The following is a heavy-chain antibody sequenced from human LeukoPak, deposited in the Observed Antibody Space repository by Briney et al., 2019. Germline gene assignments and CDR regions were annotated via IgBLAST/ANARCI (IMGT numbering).Heavy chain of an antibody. CDR2: IWNDGSNK. V-gene: IGHV3-33*06. D-gene: IGHD6-13*01. CDR3: AKDLSSSWFEGLDN. J-gene: IGHJ4*02. Sequence: GGSLRLSCAASGFTLSTYGMYWVRQAPGRGLEWVAVIWNDGSNKHYADSVKGRFTISRDNSKNTLDLQMNSLRAEDTAVYYCAKDLSSSWFEGLDNWGQGTLVTVSS. CDR1: GFTLSTYG.